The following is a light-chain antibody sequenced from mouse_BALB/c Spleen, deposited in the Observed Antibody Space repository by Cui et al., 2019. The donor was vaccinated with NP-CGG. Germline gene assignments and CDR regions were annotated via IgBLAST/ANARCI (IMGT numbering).Light chain of an antibody. V-gene: IGLV1*01. J-gene: IGLJ1*01. Sequence: AIVTQATALATCPGETVTLTCRSSTGAVTTNNYANWVQEKPDHLFTGLIGGTHNRAPGVPARFSGYLIGDKAALTMTGAQTEDEAIYFCALWYSNHWVVGGGTKLTVL. CDR1: TGAVTTNNY. CDR3: ALWYSNHWV. CDR2: GTH.